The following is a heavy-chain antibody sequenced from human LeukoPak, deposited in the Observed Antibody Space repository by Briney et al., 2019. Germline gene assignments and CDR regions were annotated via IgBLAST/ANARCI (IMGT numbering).Heavy chain of an antibody. CDR2: INPNSGGT. CDR3: ARGIVALNKINVDHYYFDY. D-gene: IGHD3-16*02. V-gene: IGHV1-2*02. CDR1: GYTFTGYY. Sequence: ASVKVSCKASGYTFTGYYMHWVRQAPGQGLEWMGWINPNSGGTNYAQKFQGRVTMTRDTSISTAYMELSRLRSDDTAVYYCARGIVALNKINVDHYYFDYWGQGTLVTVSS. J-gene: IGHJ4*02.